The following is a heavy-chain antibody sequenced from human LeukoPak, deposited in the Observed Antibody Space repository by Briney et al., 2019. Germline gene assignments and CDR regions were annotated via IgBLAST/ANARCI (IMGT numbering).Heavy chain of an antibody. V-gene: IGHV3-48*01. J-gene: IGHJ4*02. D-gene: IGHD5-18*01. CDR2: ISSSSSTI. Sequence: PGGSLRLSCAASGFTFSSYSMNWVRQAPGKGLEWVSYISSSSSTIYYADSVKGRFTISRDNAKNSLYLRMNSLRAEDTAVYYCARDGGHTAMVGFDYWGQGTLVTVSS. CDR1: GFTFSSYS. CDR3: ARDGGHTAMVGFDY.